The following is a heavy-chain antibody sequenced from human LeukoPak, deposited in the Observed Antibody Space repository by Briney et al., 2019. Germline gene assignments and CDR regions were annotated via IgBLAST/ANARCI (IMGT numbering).Heavy chain of an antibody. D-gene: IGHD3-22*01. V-gene: IGHV3-21*01. CDR1: GFTFSSYS. CDR2: ISSSSSYI. Sequence: GGSLRLSCAASGFTFSSYSMNWVRQAPGKGLEWVSSISSSSSYIYYADSVKGRFTISRDNAKNSLYLQMNSLRAEDTAVYYCARCHGYYDSSGGWFDPWGQGTLVTVSS. CDR3: ARCHGYYDSSGGWFDP. J-gene: IGHJ5*02.